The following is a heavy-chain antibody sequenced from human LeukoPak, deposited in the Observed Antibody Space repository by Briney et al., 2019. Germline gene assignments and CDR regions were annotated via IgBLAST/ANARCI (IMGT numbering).Heavy chain of an antibody. Sequence: LPGGSLRLSCAASGFTFDDYAMHWVRQAPGKGLEWVSGISWNSGSIGYADSVKGRFTISRDTAKNLLFLQMDSLRVEDTATYYCATEGGSGSYSVHWGQGTVVTVSS. V-gene: IGHV3-9*01. CDR1: GFTFDDYA. D-gene: IGHD3-10*01. J-gene: IGHJ4*02. CDR2: ISWNSGSI. CDR3: ATEGGSGSYSVH.